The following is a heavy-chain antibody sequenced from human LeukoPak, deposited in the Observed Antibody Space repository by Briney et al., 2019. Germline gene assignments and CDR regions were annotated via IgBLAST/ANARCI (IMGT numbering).Heavy chain of an antibody. CDR3: ARSGGTGFDP. D-gene: IGHD3/OR15-3a*01. J-gene: IGHJ5*02. CDR1: GFSFSNYG. V-gene: IGHV3-74*01. Sequence: PGGSLRLSCAASGFSFSNYGMHWVRQAPGKGLMWVSHINNDGSNTRYADSVKGRFTTSRDNAKNTLYLQMKSLRGEDTAVYYCARSGGTGFDPWGQGTLVTVSS. CDR2: INNDGSNT.